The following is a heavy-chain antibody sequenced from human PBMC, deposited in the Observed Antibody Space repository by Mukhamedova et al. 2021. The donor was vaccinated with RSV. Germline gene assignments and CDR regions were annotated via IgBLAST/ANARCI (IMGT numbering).Heavy chain of an antibody. D-gene: IGHD4-11*01. J-gene: IGHJ6*02. Sequence: SSISSSSTYIYYADSVKGRFTISRDNAKNSVYLQMNSLRAEDTAVYYCARLPGVTTSPNYYYGMDVWGQGTTVTASS. CDR2: ISSSSTYI. CDR3: ARLPGVTTSPNYYYGMDV. V-gene: IGHV3-21*01.